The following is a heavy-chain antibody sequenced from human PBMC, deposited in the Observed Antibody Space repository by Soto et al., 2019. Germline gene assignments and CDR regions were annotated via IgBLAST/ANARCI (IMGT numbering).Heavy chain of an antibody. D-gene: IGHD3-22*01. Sequence: SETLSLTCTVSGGSISSGGYYWSWIRQHPGKGLEWIGYIYYSGSTYYNPSLKSRVTISVDTSKNQFSLKLSSVTAADTAVYYCAREGYYNSSGYYYAVIYWGQGTLVTVSS. CDR2: IYYSGST. V-gene: IGHV4-31*03. J-gene: IGHJ4*02. CDR1: GGSISSGGYY. CDR3: AREGYYNSSGYYYAVIY.